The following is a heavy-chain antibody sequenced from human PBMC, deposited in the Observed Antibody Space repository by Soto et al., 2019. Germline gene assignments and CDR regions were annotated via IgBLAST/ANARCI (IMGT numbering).Heavy chain of an antibody. J-gene: IGHJ3*01. CDR1: GYSFTSYD. CDR3: ARVSFLAPVTGAEIFDF. Sequence: QVQLVQSGAEVKKPGASVKVSCKASGYSFTSYDMNWVRQAPGQGLEWMGWVNPNSGDTDYAQKFQDRVTMTTDTSIRTAHMELSSLRSEDTAVYYCARVSFLAPVTGAEIFDFWGQGTMVTVSS. CDR2: VNPNSGDT. V-gene: IGHV1-8*01. D-gene: IGHD2-21*02.